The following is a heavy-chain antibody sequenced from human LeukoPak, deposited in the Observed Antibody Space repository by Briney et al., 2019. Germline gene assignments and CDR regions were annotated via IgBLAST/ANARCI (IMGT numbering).Heavy chain of an antibody. J-gene: IGHJ4*02. CDR1: GFTFSSYS. Sequence: PGGSLRLSCAASGFTFSSYSMNWVRQAPGKGLEWVAVISYDGSDKYYADSVKGRFTISRDNSKNTLYLQMNSLRAEDTAVYYCARDYYDSSGYGQHCDYWGQGTLVTVSS. CDR2: ISYDGSDK. V-gene: IGHV3-30*03. CDR3: ARDYYDSSGYGQHCDY. D-gene: IGHD3-22*01.